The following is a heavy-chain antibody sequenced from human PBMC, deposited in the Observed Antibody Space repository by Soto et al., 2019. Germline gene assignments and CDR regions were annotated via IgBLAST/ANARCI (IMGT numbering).Heavy chain of an antibody. J-gene: IGHJ4*02. CDR2: ISYDGSNK. Sequence: QVQLVESGGGVVQPGRSLRLSCAASGFTFSSYAMHWVRQAPGKGLEWVAVISYDGSNKYYADSVKGRFTISRDNSKNTLCLQMNRLRAEDTAGYYCAREGIEAAGNKDGGFDYWGPGTLVTVSS. D-gene: IGHD6-13*01. CDR1: GFTFSSYA. CDR3: AREGIEAAGNKDGGFDY. V-gene: IGHV3-30-3*01.